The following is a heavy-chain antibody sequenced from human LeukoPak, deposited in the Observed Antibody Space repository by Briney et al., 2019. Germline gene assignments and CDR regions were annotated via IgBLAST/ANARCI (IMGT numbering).Heavy chain of an antibody. CDR2: ISHDGSNK. Sequence: GGAPGPPLAGPGFTLRNYRLHRGRPAPRKGLEWVAVISHDGSNKYYADSLKGQFTISRDNSKNTLYLQMNSLRAEDTAVYYCMGFNWFDPWGQGTLVTVSS. V-gene: IGHV3-30*03. CDR3: MGFNWFDP. J-gene: IGHJ5*02. CDR1: GFTLRNYR.